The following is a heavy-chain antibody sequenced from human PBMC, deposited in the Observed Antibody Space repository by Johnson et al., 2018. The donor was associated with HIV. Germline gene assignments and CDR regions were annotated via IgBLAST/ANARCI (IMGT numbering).Heavy chain of an antibody. D-gene: IGHD1-1*01. CDR1: GFTLSNYG. CDR2: IWHDGSNK. V-gene: IGHV3-33*01. Sequence: QMQLVESGGGVVQPGRSLRLSCAASGFTLSNYGMHWVRQAPGKGLEWVAVIWHDGSNKYYTDSVKGRFPISRDNSKNTLYLQMNSLRAEDTAVYYCARALRTALGRPWNGGYDACDIWGQWTMVTFSS. CDR3: ARALRTALGRPWNGGYDACDI. J-gene: IGHJ3*02.